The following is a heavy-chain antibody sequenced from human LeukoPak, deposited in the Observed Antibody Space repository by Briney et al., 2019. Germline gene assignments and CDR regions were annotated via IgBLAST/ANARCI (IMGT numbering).Heavy chain of an antibody. Sequence: GGSLRLSCAASGFTFSSYAMNWVRQAPGKGLEWVSSISSSSNYIYYADSVKGRFTISRDNAKNSLYLQMNSLRAEDTAVYYCARVGNWNSYYFDYWGQGTLVTVSS. CDR3: ARVGNWNSYYFDY. CDR2: ISSSSNYI. J-gene: IGHJ4*02. CDR1: GFTFSSYA. D-gene: IGHD1-7*01. V-gene: IGHV3-21*01.